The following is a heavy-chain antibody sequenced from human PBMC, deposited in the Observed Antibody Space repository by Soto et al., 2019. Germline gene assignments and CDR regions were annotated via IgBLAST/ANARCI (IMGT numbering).Heavy chain of an antibody. CDR3: ARALGDYGDC. D-gene: IGHD4-17*01. J-gene: IGHJ4*02. Sequence: GGSLRLSCAASGFTFNSYAMHWVRQAPGKGLEWVAVISYDGSNKYYADSVKGRFTISRDNSKNTLYLQMNSLRVEDTAVYYCARALGDYGDCWGQGTLVTVSS. CDR1: GFTFNSYA. V-gene: IGHV3-30-3*01. CDR2: ISYDGSNK.